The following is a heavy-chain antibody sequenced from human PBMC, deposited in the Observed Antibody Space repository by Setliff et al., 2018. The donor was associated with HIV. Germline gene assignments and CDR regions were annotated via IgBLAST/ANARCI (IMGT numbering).Heavy chain of an antibody. D-gene: IGHD2-21*02. V-gene: IGHV3-7*01. CDR3: ARDTAGFDP. CDR1: GFRFTRYW. CDR2: IKEDGSDK. J-gene: IGHJ5*02. Sequence: GGSLRLSCAASGFRFTRYWMSWVRQAPGKGLEWVANIKEDGSDKYYADSVKGRFTISRDNAKNSLYLQMDSLRGEDTAVYYYARDTAGFDPWGQGTLVTVSS.